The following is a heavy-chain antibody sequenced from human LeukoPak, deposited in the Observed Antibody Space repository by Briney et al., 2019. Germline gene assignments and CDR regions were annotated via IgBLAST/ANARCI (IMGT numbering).Heavy chain of an antibody. CDR1: GVSISSGDYY. Sequence: PSETLSLTCTVSGVSISSGDYYWSWIRQPPGKGLEWIGYIYYSGSTYYNPSLKSRVTISVDTSKNQFSLKLSSVTAADTAVYYCARGGAIWFAGYWGQGTLVTVSS. CDR3: ARGGAIWFAGY. D-gene: IGHD3-10*01. V-gene: IGHV4-30-4*01. J-gene: IGHJ4*02. CDR2: IYYSGST.